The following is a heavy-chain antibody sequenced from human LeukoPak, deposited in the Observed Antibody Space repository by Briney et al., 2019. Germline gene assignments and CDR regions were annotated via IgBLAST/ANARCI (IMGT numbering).Heavy chain of an antibody. D-gene: IGHD3-3*01. V-gene: IGHV4-59*08. CDR1: GGSSSGYY. J-gene: IGHJ4*02. CDR2: IYNTGTT. Sequence: PSETLSLTCTVPGGSSSGYYWSWIRQPPGKGLEWIGIIYNTGTTNYNPSLKTRVTISVDTSKSQFSLNLRSVTAADTAVYYCARHGGSGSFDYWGLGTLVTVPS. CDR3: ARHGGSGSFDY.